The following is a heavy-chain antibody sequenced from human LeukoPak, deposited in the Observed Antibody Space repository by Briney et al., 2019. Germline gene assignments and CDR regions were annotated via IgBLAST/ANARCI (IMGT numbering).Heavy chain of an antibody. V-gene: IGHV4-59*11. D-gene: IGHD2-2*01. CDR2: VYSSGGT. CDR1: GGSISGHY. J-gene: IGHJ5*02. Sequence: PSETLSLTCTVSGGSISGHYWSWIRQPPGKGLEWIGYVYSSGGTNRNPSLKSRVTMSVDMSRNQVSLQLHSVTPADTAVYYCAREGSSAFFSWFDPWGQGTLVTVSS. CDR3: AREGSSAFFSWFDP.